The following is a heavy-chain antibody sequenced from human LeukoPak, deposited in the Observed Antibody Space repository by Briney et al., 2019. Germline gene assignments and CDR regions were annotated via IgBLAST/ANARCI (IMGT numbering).Heavy chain of an antibody. D-gene: IGHD2-15*01. CDR2: IYHSGTT. Sequence: TLSLTXXVSXXSXSSNYWWNWVRQSPGKGLEWIGEIYHSGTTNYNPSLKSRVSISLDKSKNQLSLKVNSVTAADTAVYYCARDRGGLTYGKDIWGQGTTVTVSS. CDR3: ARDRGGLTYGKDI. CDR1: XXSXSSNYW. V-gene: IGHV4-4*02. J-gene: IGHJ6*02.